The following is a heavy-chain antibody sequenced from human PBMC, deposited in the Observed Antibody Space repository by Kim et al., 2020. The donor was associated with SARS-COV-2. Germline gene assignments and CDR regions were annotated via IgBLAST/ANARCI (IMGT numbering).Heavy chain of an antibody. V-gene: IGHV3-30*01. J-gene: IGHJ4*02. CDR3: ARESPYSSPSFDY. Sequence: YADSVKGRFTISRDNSKNTLYLQMNSLRAEDTAVYYCARESPYSSPSFDYWGQGTLVTVSS. D-gene: IGHD6-13*01.